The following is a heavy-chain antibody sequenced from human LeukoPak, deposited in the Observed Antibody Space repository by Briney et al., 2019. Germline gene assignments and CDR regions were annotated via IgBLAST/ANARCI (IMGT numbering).Heavy chain of an antibody. J-gene: IGHJ4*02. Sequence: SETLSLTCTVSGGSISGSSHYWGWIRQPPGKGPERIGSIHYSGITHYNPSLKSPVTISVDTSKNQFSLKLTSVTAADTAVYYCARHLDYYGSGSYLGLWGQGTLVTVSS. CDR1: GGSISGSSHY. CDR3: ARHLDYYGSGSYLGL. CDR2: IHYSGIT. V-gene: IGHV4-39*01. D-gene: IGHD3-10*01.